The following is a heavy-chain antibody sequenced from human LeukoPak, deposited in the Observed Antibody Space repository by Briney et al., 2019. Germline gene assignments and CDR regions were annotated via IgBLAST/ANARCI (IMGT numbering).Heavy chain of an antibody. V-gene: IGHV3-21*01. CDR2: ITSSSSHI. Sequence: GGSLRLSCAASGFTFSHYSIDWVRQAPGKGLERVASITSSSSHIYYADSVKGRFTISRDNAKNALYLQMNSLRAEDTAIYYCARVMMGATVTTFHYYCIDVWGVGTTVTVSS. J-gene: IGHJ6*03. CDR3: ARVMMGATVTTFHYYCIDV. CDR1: GFTFSHYS. D-gene: IGHD4-11*01.